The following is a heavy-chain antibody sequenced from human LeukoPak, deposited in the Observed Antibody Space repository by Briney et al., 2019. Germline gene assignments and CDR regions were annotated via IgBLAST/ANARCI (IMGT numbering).Heavy chain of an antibody. CDR1: GFTFSSYS. V-gene: IGHV3-48*01. J-gene: IGHJ4*02. D-gene: IGHD3-9*01. CDR2: ISSSSSTI. CDR3: AKDDDILTGYYHDY. Sequence: GGSLRLSCAASGFTFSSYSMNWVRQAPGKGLEWVSYISSSSSTIYYADSVKGRFTISRDNAKNTLYLQMNSLRAEDTAVYYCAKDDDILTGYYHDYWGQGTLVTVSS.